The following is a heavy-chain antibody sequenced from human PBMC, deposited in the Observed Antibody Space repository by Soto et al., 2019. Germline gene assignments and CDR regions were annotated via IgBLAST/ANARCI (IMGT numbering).Heavy chain of an antibody. CDR2: IYYSGST. CDR3: ARARSSGWYRADAFDI. V-gene: IGHV4-59*01. J-gene: IGHJ3*02. CDR1: GGSISSYY. D-gene: IGHD6-19*01. Sequence: SETLSLTCTVSGGSISSYYWSWIRQPPGKGLEWIGYIYYSGSTNYNPSLKSRVTISVDTSKNQFSLKLSSVTAADTAVYYCARARSSGWYRADAFDIWGQGTMVTVSS.